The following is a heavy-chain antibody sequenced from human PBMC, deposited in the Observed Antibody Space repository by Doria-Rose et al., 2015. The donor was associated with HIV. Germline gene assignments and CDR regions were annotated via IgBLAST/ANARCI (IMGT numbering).Heavy chain of an antibody. J-gene: IGHJ4*02. CDR1: GFTFSRYS. V-gene: IGHV3-21*03. CDR2: ISSSSEYI. Sequence: VQLQESGGGLVKPGGSLRLSCAASGFTFSRYSMNWVRQAPGKGLEWVSSISSSSEYIYYVDSVQGRFTISRDNAKNSVYLQMNSLRTEDTAVYYCARDHYDSGGYYSDWGQGTLVSVSS. CDR3: ARDHYDSGGYYSD. D-gene: IGHD3-22*01.